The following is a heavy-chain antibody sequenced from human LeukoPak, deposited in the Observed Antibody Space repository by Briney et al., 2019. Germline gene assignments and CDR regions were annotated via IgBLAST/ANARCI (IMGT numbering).Heavy chain of an antibody. CDR2: ISSSGSTI. CDR1: GFTFSSYE. D-gene: IGHD2-2*02. Sequence: GGSLRLSCAASGFTFSSYEVNWVRQAPGKGLEWVSYISSSGSTIYYADSVKGRFTISRDNAKNSLYLQMNSLRAEDTAVYYCARGMEGYCSSTSCYSYYYYYMDVWGKGTTVTISS. CDR3: ARGMEGYCSSTSCYSYYYYYMDV. J-gene: IGHJ6*03. V-gene: IGHV3-48*03.